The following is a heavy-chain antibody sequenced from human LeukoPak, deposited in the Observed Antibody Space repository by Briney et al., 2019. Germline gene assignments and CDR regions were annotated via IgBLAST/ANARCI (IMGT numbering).Heavy chain of an antibody. V-gene: IGHV4-34*01. Sequence: SETLSLTCAVYVGSFSGYYWSRIRQPPGKGLEWIGEINHSGSTNYNPSLKSRVTISVETSKNQFSLKLGSVTAADTAVYYCARVGVGATTIRRAYFDYWGQGTLVTVSS. D-gene: IGHD1-26*01. CDR3: ARVGVGATTIRRAYFDY. CDR1: VGSFSGYY. CDR2: INHSGST. J-gene: IGHJ4*02.